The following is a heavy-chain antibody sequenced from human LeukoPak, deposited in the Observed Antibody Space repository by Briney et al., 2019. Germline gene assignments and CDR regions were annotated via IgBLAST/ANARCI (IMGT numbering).Heavy chain of an antibody. CDR3: ARGYYYDSSGYYYYYYGMDV. V-gene: IGHV1-2*04. CDR2: INPNSGGT. Sequence: ASVKVSCKASGYTFTGYYMHWVRQAPGQGLEWMGWINPNSGGTNYAQKFQGWVTMTRDTSISTAYMELSRLRSDDTAVYYCARGYYYDSSGYYYYYYGMDVWGQGTLVTVSS. D-gene: IGHD3-22*01. J-gene: IGHJ6*02. CDR1: GYTFTGYY.